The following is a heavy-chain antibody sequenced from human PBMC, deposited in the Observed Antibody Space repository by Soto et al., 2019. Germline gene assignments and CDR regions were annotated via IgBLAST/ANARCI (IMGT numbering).Heavy chain of an antibody. J-gene: IGHJ6*02. CDR3: ARVVTVTGYYYYGMDV. Sequence: QVQLQESGPGLVKPSQTLSLTCTVSGGSISSGDYYWSWIRQPPGKGLEWIGYIYYSGSTYYNPSLKCRGTISVDTSTNQFPLKLGLGTAADTAVYYCARVVTVTGYYYYGMDVWGQGTTVTVSS. CDR1: GGSISSGDYY. CDR2: IYYSGST. D-gene: IGHD4-17*01. V-gene: IGHV4-30-4*01.